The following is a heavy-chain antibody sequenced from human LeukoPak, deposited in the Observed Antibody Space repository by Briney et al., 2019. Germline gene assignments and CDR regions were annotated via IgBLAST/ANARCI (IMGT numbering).Heavy chain of an antibody. CDR2: IYHSGST. J-gene: IGHJ6*04. CDR3: ARDTVPAALYYNYGMDV. Sequence: PSETLSLTCAVSGGSISSSNWWSWVRQPPGKGLEWIGEIYHSGSTNYNPSLKSRVTISVDKSKNQFSLKLSSVTAADTAVYYCARDTVPAALYYNYGMDVWGKGTTVTVSS. D-gene: IGHD2-2*01. CDR1: GGSISSSNW. V-gene: IGHV4-4*02.